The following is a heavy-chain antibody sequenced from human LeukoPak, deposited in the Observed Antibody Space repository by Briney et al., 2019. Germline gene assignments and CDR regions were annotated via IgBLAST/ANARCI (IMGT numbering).Heavy chain of an antibody. J-gene: IGHJ4*02. CDR3: ARDASYDYVWGSYRDPYFDF. Sequence: GGSLRLSCAASGFTFSIYWMHWVRQAPGKGLVWVSRINSDGSSTIYADSVKGRFTISRDNAKNTLYMQMNSLRAEDTAVYYCARDASYDYVWGSYRDPYFDFWGQGTLVTVSS. D-gene: IGHD3-16*02. CDR1: GFTFSIYW. V-gene: IGHV3-74*01. CDR2: INSDGSST.